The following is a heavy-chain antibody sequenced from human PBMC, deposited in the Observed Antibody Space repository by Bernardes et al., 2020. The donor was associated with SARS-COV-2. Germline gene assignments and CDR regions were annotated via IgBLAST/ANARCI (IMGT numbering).Heavy chain of an antibody. Sequence: GSLRLSCAASGFTFSTYGMHWVRQAPGKGLEWVAAISYDGGNKDYVDSVKGRFTISRDNSKNTLFLQMDSLRAEDTAVYYCAKDDDRPLFGAPGFDSWGQGTLVTVSS. CDR3: AKDDDRPLFGAPGFDS. J-gene: IGHJ4*02. CDR1: GFTFSTYG. V-gene: IGHV3-30*18. CDR2: ISYDGGNK. D-gene: IGHD3-3*01.